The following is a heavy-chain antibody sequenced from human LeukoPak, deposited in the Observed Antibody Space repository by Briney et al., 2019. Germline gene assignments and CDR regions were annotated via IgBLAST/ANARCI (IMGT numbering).Heavy chain of an antibody. CDR2: ISGSGGST. V-gene: IGHV3-23*01. Sequence: GGSLRLSCAASGFTFNSYSMNWVRQAPGKGLEWVSAISGSGGSTYYADSVKGRFTISRDNSKNTLYLQMNSLRAEDTAVYYCAKETSSSNDYWGQGTLVTVSS. D-gene: IGHD6-6*01. CDR1: GFTFNSYS. CDR3: AKETSSSNDY. J-gene: IGHJ4*02.